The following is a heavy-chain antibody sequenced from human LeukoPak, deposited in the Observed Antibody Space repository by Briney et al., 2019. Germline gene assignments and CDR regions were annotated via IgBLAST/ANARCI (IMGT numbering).Heavy chain of an antibody. CDR2: ISSSGGTI. J-gene: IGHJ4*02. V-gene: IGHV3-11*01. D-gene: IGHD6-19*01. CDR1: GFTFSDYY. Sequence: GGSLRLSCAASGFTFSDYYMSWIRQAPGKGLEWVSYISSSGGTIYYADSVKGRFTISRDNAKNSLYLQMNSLRAEDTAVYYCARQWLDTNFDYWGQGTLVTVSS. CDR3: ARQWLDTNFDY.